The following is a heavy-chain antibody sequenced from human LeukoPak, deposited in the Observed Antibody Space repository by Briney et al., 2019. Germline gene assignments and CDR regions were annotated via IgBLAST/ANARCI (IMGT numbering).Heavy chain of an antibody. CDR1: GGSISSYY. J-gene: IGHJ5*02. Sequence: SETLSLTCTVSGGSISSYYWSWIRQPPGKGLEWIGYIYYSGSTNYNPSLKSRVTISVDTSKNQFSLKLSCVTAADTAVYYCARYYYDSRRKWFDPWGQGTLVTVSS. D-gene: IGHD3-22*01. CDR3: ARYYYDSRRKWFDP. V-gene: IGHV4-59*08. CDR2: IYYSGST.